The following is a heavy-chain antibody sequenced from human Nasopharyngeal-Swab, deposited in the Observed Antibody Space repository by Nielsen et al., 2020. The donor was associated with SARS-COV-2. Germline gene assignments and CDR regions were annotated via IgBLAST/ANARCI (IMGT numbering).Heavy chain of an antibody. CDR2: IHSDGGTT. CDR1: GFTFSSYW. J-gene: IGHJ4*02. V-gene: IGHV3-74*01. D-gene: IGHD3-22*01. Sequence: GESLKISCAASGFTFSSYWMHWVRQAPGKGLVWVSRIHSDGGTTSYADSVKGRFTISRDNAKNTLYLQMNSLRAEDTAVYYCWYYYDSSGYYLDYWGQGTLVTVSS. CDR3: WYYYDSSGYYLDY.